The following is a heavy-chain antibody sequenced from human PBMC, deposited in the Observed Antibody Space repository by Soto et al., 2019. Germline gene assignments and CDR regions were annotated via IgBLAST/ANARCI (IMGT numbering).Heavy chain of an antibody. V-gene: IGHV3-23*01. J-gene: IGHJ1*01. D-gene: IGHD3-16*01. CDR3: AKSQADYDYIWGSPYEYFQH. Sequence: GGSLRLSCAASGFTFSSYAMSWVRQAPGKGLEWVSAISGSGGSTYYADSVKGRFTISRDNYKNTLYLQMNSLRAEDTAVYYCAKSQADYDYIWGSPYEYFQHWGQGTLVTVSS. CDR2: ISGSGGST. CDR1: GFTFSSYA.